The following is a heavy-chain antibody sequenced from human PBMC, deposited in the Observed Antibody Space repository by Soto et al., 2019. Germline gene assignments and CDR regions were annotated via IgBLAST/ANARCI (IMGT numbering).Heavy chain of an antibody. Sequence: GGSLRLSCAASEFTFSDYDMSWVRQAPGKGLEWPSYISSSSATIYYADSIKGRFTISRDNAKKSLYLQMNSLRAEDTAVYYCARSAPSNGYDSWGQGTLVTVSS. CDR2: ISSSSATI. V-gene: IGHV3-11*04. D-gene: IGHD5-12*01. J-gene: IGHJ5*01. CDR1: EFTFSDYD. CDR3: ARSAPSNGYDS.